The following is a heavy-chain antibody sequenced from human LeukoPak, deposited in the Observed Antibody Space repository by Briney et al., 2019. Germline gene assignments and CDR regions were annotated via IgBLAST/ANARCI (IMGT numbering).Heavy chain of an antibody. CDR3: ARAFDSSGYYAHDALDI. J-gene: IGHJ3*02. V-gene: IGHV4-30-4*08. CDR1: GGSISSGDYY. Sequence: SETLSLTCTVSGGSISSGDYYWSWIRQPPGKGLEWIGYIYYSGSTYYNPSLKSRVTMSLDMSKNQFSLKLSSVTAADTAVYYCARAFDSSGYYAHDALDIWGQGTMVTVSS. D-gene: IGHD3-22*01. CDR2: IYYSGST.